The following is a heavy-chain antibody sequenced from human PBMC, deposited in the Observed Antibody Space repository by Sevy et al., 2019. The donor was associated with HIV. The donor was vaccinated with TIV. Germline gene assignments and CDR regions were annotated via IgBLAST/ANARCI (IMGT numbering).Heavy chain of an antibody. Sequence: GGSLRLSCAASGFTFSDYYMSWIRQAPGKGLEWVSYISSSGSTIYYADSVKGRFTISRDNAKNSRYLQMNSLRAEDTAVYYCARASIVVVPAAIDIWFDPWGQGTLVTVSS. V-gene: IGHV3-11*01. CDR3: ARASIVVVPAAIDIWFDP. CDR1: GFTFSDYY. CDR2: ISSSGSTI. D-gene: IGHD2-2*01. J-gene: IGHJ5*02.